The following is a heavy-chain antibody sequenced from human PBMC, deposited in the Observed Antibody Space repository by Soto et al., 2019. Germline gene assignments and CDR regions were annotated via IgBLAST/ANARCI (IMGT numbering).Heavy chain of an antibody. J-gene: IGHJ6*03. D-gene: IGHD3-3*01. Sequence: GGSLRLSCAASGFTFSSYWMHWVRQAPGKGLVWVSRINSDGSSTSYADSVKGRFTISRDNAKNTLYLQMSSLRAEDTAVYYCARVIYDFWSGYYYYMDVWGKGTTVTVSS. V-gene: IGHV3-74*01. CDR1: GFTFSSYW. CDR2: INSDGSST. CDR3: ARVIYDFWSGYYYYMDV.